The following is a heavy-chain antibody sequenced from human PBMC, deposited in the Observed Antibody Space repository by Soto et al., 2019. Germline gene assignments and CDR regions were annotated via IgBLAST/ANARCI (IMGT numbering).Heavy chain of an antibody. V-gene: IGHV5-51*01. D-gene: IGHD1-7*01. CDR1: GYSFTSYW. Sequence: GESLKISCKGSGYSFTSYWIGWVRQMPGKGLEWMGIIYPGDSDTRYSPSFQGQVTISADKSISTAYLQWSSLKASDTAMYYCARGQGWNYRPDAFDIWGQGTMVTVSS. J-gene: IGHJ3*02. CDR2: IYPGDSDT. CDR3: ARGQGWNYRPDAFDI.